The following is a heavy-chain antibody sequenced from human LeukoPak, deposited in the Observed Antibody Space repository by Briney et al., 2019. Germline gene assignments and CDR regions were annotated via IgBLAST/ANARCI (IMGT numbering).Heavy chain of an antibody. CDR2: INPNSGGT. Sequence: ASVKVSCKASGYTFTGYYMHWVRQAPGQGLEWMGWINPNSGGTNYAQKVQGRVTMTRDTSISTAYMELSRLRSDDTAVYYCARVGPYCSSTSCFWGFDPWGQGTLVTVSS. CDR1: GYTFTGYY. D-gene: IGHD2-2*01. CDR3: ARVGPYCSSTSCFWGFDP. V-gene: IGHV1-2*02. J-gene: IGHJ5*02.